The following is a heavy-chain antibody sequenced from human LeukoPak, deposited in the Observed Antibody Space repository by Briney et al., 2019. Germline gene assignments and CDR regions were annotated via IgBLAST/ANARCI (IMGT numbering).Heavy chain of an antibody. CDR3: ARGVSGGFDY. V-gene: IGHV3-74*01. J-gene: IGHJ4*02. Sequence: GGSLRLSCAASGFTFSRYWTNWVRQAPGKGLVWVSRINTDGSTTSYADSVRGRFTISRDNAKNTLYAQMSSLRVEDTAVYYCARGVSGGFDYGGQGTLVTVSS. CDR1: GFTFSRYW. D-gene: IGHD6-13*01. CDR2: INTDGSTT.